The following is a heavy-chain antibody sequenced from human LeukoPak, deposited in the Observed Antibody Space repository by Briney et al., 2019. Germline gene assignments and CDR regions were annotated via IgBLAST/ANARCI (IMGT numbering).Heavy chain of an antibody. D-gene: IGHD7-27*01. J-gene: IGHJ4*02. CDR2: ISSNGGST. V-gene: IGHV3-64*02. CDR3: ARESYITGVFDY. CDR1: GFTFSSYA. Sequence: GGSLRLSCAASGFTFSSYAMHWVRQAPGKGLEYVSAISSNGGSTYYADSVKGRFTISRDNSKNTLYLQMGSLRAEDMAVYYCARESYITGVFDYWGQGTLVTVSS.